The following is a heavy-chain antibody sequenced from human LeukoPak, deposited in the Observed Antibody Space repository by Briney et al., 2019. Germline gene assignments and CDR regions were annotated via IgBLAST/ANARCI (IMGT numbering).Heavy chain of an antibody. CDR2: ISAYNGNT. CDR3: ARDTTGYSSGNDAFDI. V-gene: IGHV1-18*01. Sequence: ASVKVSCKASGYTFTSYGISWVRQAPGQGLEWMGWISAYNGNTNYAQKLQGRVTMTTDTSTSTAYMELRSLRSDDTAVYYCARDTTGYSSGNDAFDIWGQGTMVTVSS. CDR1: GYTFTSYG. D-gene: IGHD6-19*01. J-gene: IGHJ3*02.